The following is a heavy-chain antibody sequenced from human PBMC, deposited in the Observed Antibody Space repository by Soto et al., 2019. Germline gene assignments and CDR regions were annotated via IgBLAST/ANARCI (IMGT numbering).Heavy chain of an antibody. J-gene: IGHJ5*02. Sequence: SDTLSLTCAVSGGSISSGGYSWSWIRQPPGKGLEWIGYIYHSGSTYYNPSLKSRVTISVDRSKNQFSLKLSSVTAADTAVYYCARVSNYYDSSGYPYWFDPWGQGTLVTVSS. D-gene: IGHD3-22*01. CDR1: GGSISSGGYS. CDR2: IYHSGST. CDR3: ARVSNYYDSSGYPYWFDP. V-gene: IGHV4-30-2*01.